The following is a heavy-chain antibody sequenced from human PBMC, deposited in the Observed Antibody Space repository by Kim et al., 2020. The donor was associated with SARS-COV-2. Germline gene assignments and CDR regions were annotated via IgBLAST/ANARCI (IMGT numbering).Heavy chain of an antibody. CDR2: INHSGST. Sequence: SETLSLTCAVYGGSFSSYYWSWIRQPPGKGLEWIGEINHSGSTNYNPSLKSRVTISVDTSKNQFTLKLSSVTAADTAVYYCTRAGRQWLVRPIFYYFDYWGQGTLVTVSS. CDR3: TRAGRQWLVRPIFYYFDY. D-gene: IGHD6-19*01. V-gene: IGHV4-34*01. CDR1: GGSFSSYY. J-gene: IGHJ4*02.